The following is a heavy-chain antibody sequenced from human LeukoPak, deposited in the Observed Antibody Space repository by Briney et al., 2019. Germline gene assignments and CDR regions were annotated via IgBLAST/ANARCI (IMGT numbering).Heavy chain of an antibody. CDR2: MNPNSGNT. CDR1: GYTFTSYG. CDR3: ARFKYSGSYYYYGMDV. J-gene: IGHJ6*02. V-gene: IGHV1-8*02. Sequence: GASVKVSCKASGYTFTSYGISWVRQAPGQGLEWMGWMNPNSGNTGYAQKFQGRVTMTRNTSISTAYMELSSLRSEDTAVYYCARFKYSGSYYYYGMDVWGQGTTVTVSS. D-gene: IGHD1-26*01.